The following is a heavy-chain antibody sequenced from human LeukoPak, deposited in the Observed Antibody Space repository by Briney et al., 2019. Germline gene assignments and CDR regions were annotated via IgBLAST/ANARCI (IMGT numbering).Heavy chain of an antibody. V-gene: IGHV1-18*01. CDR2: ISAYNGNT. Sequence: GASVKVSCKASGYTFTSYGISWVRQAPGQGLEWMGWISAYNGNTNYAQKLQGRVTMTTDTSTSTAYMELRSLGSDDTAVYYCARDRWSQHVDYDSSGYSPFDYWGQGTLVTVSS. CDR3: ARDRWSQHVDYDSSGYSPFDY. CDR1: GYTFTSYG. D-gene: IGHD3-22*01. J-gene: IGHJ4*02.